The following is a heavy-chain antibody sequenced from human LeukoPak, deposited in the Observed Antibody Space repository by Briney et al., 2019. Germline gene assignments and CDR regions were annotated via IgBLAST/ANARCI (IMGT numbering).Heavy chain of an antibody. Sequence: PSETLSLTCAVYGGSFSGYYWSWIRQPPGKGLEWIGEINHSGSTNYNPSLESRVTISVDTSKNQFSLKLSSVTAADTAVYYCARSNYYDSSGYYFSYAFVYWGQGTLVTVSS. CDR1: GGSFSGYY. CDR3: ARSNYYDSSGYYFSYAFVY. D-gene: IGHD3-22*01. CDR2: INHSGST. J-gene: IGHJ4*02. V-gene: IGHV4-34*01.